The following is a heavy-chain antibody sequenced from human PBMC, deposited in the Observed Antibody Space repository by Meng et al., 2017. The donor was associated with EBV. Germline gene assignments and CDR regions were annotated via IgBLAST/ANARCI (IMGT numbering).Heavy chain of an antibody. Sequence: GAVEQSVAEVKMPGSPVMISCKTSGGPFRSDAVSWVRKGPGQGLEWLGGLIPMSGAPHYAQKFQDRVTITADEYTRTHYMELSSLRSDDTAMYYCASESGRGFTPDFWGQGTLVTVSS. CDR2: LIPMSGAP. CDR1: GGPFRSDA. V-gene: IGHV1-69*01. CDR3: ASESGRGFTPDF. D-gene: IGHD3-10*01. J-gene: IGHJ4*02.